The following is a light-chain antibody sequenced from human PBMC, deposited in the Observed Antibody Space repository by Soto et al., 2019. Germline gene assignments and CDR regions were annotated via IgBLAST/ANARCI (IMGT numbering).Light chain of an antibody. J-gene: IGKJ1*01. CDR1: HCIRXD. Sequence: AIQMTQSPSSLSVSVGDRVTITCRAIHCIRXDLVFXXXXXXXAPXXXIYASSMLRSGVPSRFSGSGSGTDFALTIDSLQPEDFATYYCLQDYNYPRTFGQGTKVDIK. CDR3: LQDYNYPRT. CDR2: ASS. V-gene: IGKV1-6*01.